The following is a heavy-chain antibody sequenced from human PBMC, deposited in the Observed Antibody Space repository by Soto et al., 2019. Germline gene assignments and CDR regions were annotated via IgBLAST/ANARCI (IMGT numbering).Heavy chain of an antibody. CDR3: ARDSVAALGYYYYYGMDV. Sequence: SVKVSCKASGGTFSSYAISWVRQAPGQGLEWMGGIIPIFGTANYAQKFQGRVTITADESTSTAYMELSSLRSEDTAVYYCARDSVAALGYYYYYGMDVWGQGTTVTVSS. CDR2: IIPIFGTA. CDR1: GGTFSSYA. J-gene: IGHJ6*02. D-gene: IGHD6-6*01. V-gene: IGHV1-69*13.